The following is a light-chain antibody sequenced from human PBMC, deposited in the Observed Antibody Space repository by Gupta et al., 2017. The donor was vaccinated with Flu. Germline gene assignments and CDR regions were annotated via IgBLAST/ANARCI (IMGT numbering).Light chain of an antibody. Sequence: ISCRSSQSLVSSDGNTYLNWFHQRPGQSPRRLIYEVSNRDSGVPDRFSGSGSGTDFTLKISRVEAEDVGLYYCMQGTHWPLTFGGGTKVEIK. CDR1: QSLVSSDGNTY. V-gene: IGKV2-30*01. CDR2: EVS. J-gene: IGKJ4*01. CDR3: MQGTHWPLT.